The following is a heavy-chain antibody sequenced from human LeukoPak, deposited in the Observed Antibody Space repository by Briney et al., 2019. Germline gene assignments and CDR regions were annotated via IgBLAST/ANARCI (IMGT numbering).Heavy chain of an antibody. Sequence: GASVKVSCKASGGTFSSYAISWVRQAPGQGLEWMGGIIPIFGTANYAQKFQGRVTITADKSTSTAYMELSSLRSEDTAVYYCASFLAVRQQWLVPGGEDYWGQGTLVTVSS. V-gene: IGHV1-69*06. CDR1: GGTFSSYA. CDR3: ASFLAVRQQWLVPGGEDY. J-gene: IGHJ4*02. CDR2: IIPIFGTA. D-gene: IGHD6-19*01.